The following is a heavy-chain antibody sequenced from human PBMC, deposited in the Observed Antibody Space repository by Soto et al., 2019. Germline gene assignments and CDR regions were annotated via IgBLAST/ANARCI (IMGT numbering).Heavy chain of an antibody. Sequence: ASVKVSCKASGYTFTHYYIHWVRQAPGQGLEWMGIINPNGGVTTYAQKFRAGFTMTRDTSTSTVYMELSSRRSEDSAVYYCATDVNSAMAFDYWGQGTLVTVSS. CDR2: INPNGGVT. D-gene: IGHD5-18*01. CDR3: ATDVNSAMAFDY. V-gene: IGHV1-46*01. CDR1: GYTFTHYY. J-gene: IGHJ4*02.